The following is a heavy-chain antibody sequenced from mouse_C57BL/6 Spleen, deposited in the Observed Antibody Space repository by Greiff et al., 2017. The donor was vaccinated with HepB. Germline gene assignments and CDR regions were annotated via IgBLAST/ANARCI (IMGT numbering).Heavy chain of an antibody. J-gene: IGHJ3*01. Sequence: VQLQQPGAELVMPGASVKLSCKASGYTFTSYWMHWVKQRPGQGLEWIGEIDPSDSYTNYNQKFKGKSTLTVDKSSSTAYMQLSSLTSEDSAVYYCAREGLGAWFAYWGQGTLVTVSA. CDR1: GYTFTSYW. D-gene: IGHD2-4*01. V-gene: IGHV1-69*01. CDR2: IDPSDSYT. CDR3: AREGLGAWFAY.